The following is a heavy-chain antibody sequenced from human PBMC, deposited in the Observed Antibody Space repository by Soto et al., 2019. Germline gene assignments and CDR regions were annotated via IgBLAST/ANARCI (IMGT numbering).Heavy chain of an antibody. V-gene: IGHV4-59*01. Sequence: SETLSLTCTVSGGYISSYYWSWIRQPPGKGLEWIGYIYYSGSTNYNPSLKSRVTISVDTSKNQFSLKLSSVTAADTAVYYCARARIVVVPAAQYNWFDPWGQGTLVTVSS. CDR1: GGYISSYY. D-gene: IGHD2-2*01. CDR2: IYYSGST. CDR3: ARARIVVVPAAQYNWFDP. J-gene: IGHJ5*02.